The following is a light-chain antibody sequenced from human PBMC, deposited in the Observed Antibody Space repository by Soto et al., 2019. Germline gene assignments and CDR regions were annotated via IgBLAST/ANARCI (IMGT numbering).Light chain of an antibody. Sequence: DIQMTQSPSSLSASVGYRVTITCRASQSISSYLNWYQQKPGKAPKLLISAASSLVSGVPSRFSGSGSETDFTLTITSLQPEDFATYYCQQSYSAPPAFGQGTKVDIK. CDR3: QQSYSAPPA. CDR2: AAS. CDR1: QSISSY. V-gene: IGKV1-39*01. J-gene: IGKJ1*01.